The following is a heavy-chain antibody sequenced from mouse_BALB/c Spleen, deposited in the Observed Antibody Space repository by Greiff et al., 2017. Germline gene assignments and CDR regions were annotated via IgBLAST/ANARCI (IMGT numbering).Heavy chain of an antibody. CDR2: ISSGGSYT. Sequence: EVQGVESGGDLVKPGGSLKLSCAASGFTFSSYGMSWVRQTPDKRLEWVATISSGGSYTYYPDSVKGRFTISRDNAKNTLYLQMSSLKSEDTAMYYCARHRYDAMDYWGQGTSVTVSS. CDR1: GFTFSSYG. J-gene: IGHJ4*01. CDR3: ARHRYDAMDY. V-gene: IGHV5-6*01.